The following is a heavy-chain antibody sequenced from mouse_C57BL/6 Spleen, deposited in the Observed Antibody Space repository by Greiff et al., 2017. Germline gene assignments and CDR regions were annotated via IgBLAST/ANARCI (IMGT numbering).Heavy chain of an antibody. Sequence: VQLQQSGPGLVQPSQSLSITCTVSGFSLTSYGVHWVRQSPGKGLEWLGVIWRGGSTDYNAAFMSRLSITKDNSKSQVFFKMNSLQADDTAIYYCAKNPLPYYSNYPYYAMDYWGQGTSVTVSS. CDR1: GFSLTSYG. CDR3: AKNPLPYYSNYPYYAMDY. CDR2: IWRGGST. D-gene: IGHD2-5*01. J-gene: IGHJ4*01. V-gene: IGHV2-5*01.